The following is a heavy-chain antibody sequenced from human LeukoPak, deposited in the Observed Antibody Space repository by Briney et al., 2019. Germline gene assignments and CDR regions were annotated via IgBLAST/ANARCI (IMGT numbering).Heavy chain of an antibody. Sequence: GGSLRLSCTASGFTFGDYAMSWFRQAPGKGLEWVGFIRSKAYGGTTEYAASVKGRFTISRDDSKSIAYLQMNSLKTEDTAVYYCTRDSTRSYGGIYYFDYWGQGTLVTVSS. CDR2: IRSKAYGGTT. CDR3: TRDSTRSYGGIYYFDY. V-gene: IGHV3-49*03. D-gene: IGHD2-2*01. CDR1: GFTFGDYA. J-gene: IGHJ4*02.